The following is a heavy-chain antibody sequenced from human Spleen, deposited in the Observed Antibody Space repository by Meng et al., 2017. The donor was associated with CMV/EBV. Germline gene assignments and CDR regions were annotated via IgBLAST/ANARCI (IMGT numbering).Heavy chain of an antibody. CDR3: ARRDILTGYSYFDS. V-gene: IGHV5-51*01. J-gene: IGHJ4*02. CDR1: GYSFTSYW. Sequence: KVSCKGSGYSFTSYWIGWVRQMPGKGLEYMGLIYPSDSDTRYSPTFEGQVTISADKSINTAYLQWSSLKASDTAMYFCARRDILTGYSYFDSWGQGTLVTVSS. CDR2: IYPSDSDT. D-gene: IGHD3-9*01.